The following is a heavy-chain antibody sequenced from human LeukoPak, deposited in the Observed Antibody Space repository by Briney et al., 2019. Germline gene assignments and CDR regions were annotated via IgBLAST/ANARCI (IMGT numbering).Heavy chain of an antibody. J-gene: IGHJ4*02. V-gene: IGHV3-30*04. Sequence: PGGSLRLSCAASGFTFSSYAMHWVRQAPGKGLEWVTVIAHDASNTIYADSVKGRFTISRDNSKNTLYLVMNTLRPEDTAVYYCARDPIPGQGDYFDHWGQGTLVTVSS. CDR3: ARDPIPGQGDYFDH. CDR1: GFTFSSYA. D-gene: IGHD1-26*01. CDR2: IAHDASNT.